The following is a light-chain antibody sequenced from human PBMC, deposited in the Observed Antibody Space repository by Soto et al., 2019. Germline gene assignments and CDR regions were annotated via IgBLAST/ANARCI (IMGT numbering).Light chain of an antibody. CDR1: NSDVGNYEY. J-gene: IGLJ3*02. CDR3: CSYVGSYTWV. Sequence: HSALTQPRSVSGSPGQSVTISCTGTNSDVGNYEYVSWYQHLPGKAPKLMIYDVSKRPSGVPDRFSGSKSGNTASLTISGLQAEDEADYSCCSYVGSYTWVFGGGTKLTVL. CDR2: DVS. V-gene: IGLV2-11*01.